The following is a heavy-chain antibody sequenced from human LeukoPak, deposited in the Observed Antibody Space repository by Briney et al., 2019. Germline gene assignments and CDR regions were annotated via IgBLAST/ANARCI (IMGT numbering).Heavy chain of an antibody. CDR1: GFTFSSYA. Sequence: SGGSLRLSCAASGFTFSSYAMSWVRQAPGKGLEWVSTISAAGGITYYADSVKGRFTISRENAKSSLYLQMNTLRAGDTAVYYCARIGYGDEFDYWGRGALVTVSS. J-gene: IGHJ4*02. CDR2: ISAAGGIT. D-gene: IGHD4-17*01. V-gene: IGHV3-23*01. CDR3: ARIGYGDEFDY.